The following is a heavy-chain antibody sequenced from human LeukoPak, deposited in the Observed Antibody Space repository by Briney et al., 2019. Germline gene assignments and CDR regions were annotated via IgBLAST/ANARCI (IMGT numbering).Heavy chain of an antibody. V-gene: IGHV3-7*01. J-gene: IGHJ4*02. CDR2: IKQDGSEK. Sequence: GALRLSREASGFTFSTYWMSWVRQAPGKGLEWVANIKQDGSEKYYVDSVKGRFTISRDNAKNSLYLQMNSLRAEDTAMYYCARDSAGNDYWGQGTLVTVSS. CDR1: GFTFSTYW. CDR3: ARDSAGNDY. D-gene: IGHD6-13*01.